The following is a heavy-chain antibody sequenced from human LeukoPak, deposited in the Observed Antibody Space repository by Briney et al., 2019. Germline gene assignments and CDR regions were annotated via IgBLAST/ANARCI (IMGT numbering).Heavy chain of an antibody. V-gene: IGHV3-23*01. CDR2: ISGSGGST. D-gene: IGHD3-3*01. CDR1: GFTFSSYA. Sequence: GGSLRLSCAASGFTFSSYAMSWVRQAPGKGLEWVSAISGSGGSTYYADSVKGRFTISRDNSKNTLYLQMNSLRAEDTAVYYCAKDFRAYYDFWSGLDAFDIWGQGTMVTVSS. CDR3: AKDFRAYYDFWSGLDAFDI. J-gene: IGHJ3*02.